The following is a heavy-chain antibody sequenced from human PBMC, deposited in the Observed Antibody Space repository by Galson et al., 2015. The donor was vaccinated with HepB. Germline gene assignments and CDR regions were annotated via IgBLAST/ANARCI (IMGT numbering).Heavy chain of an antibody. CDR3: ARQPSSYFGSGSYLDY. CDR1: GYSFTSYW. CDR2: IYAGDSDT. D-gene: IGHD3-10*01. Sequence: QSGAEVKKPGESLKISCKGSGYSFTSYWIGWVRQMPGKGLEWMGIIYAGDSDTRYSPSFQGQVTISADKSISTAYLQWSSLKASDTAMYYCARQPSSYFGSGSYLDYWGQGTLVTVSS. J-gene: IGHJ4*02. V-gene: IGHV5-51*01.